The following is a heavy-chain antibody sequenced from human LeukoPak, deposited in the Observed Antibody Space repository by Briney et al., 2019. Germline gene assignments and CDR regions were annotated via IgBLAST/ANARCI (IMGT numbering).Heavy chain of an antibody. CDR2: IYHSGST. CDR3: ARERHGSTSSEFDY. CDR1: GYSISSGYY. V-gene: IGHV4-38-2*02. Sequence: SETLSLTCTVSGYSISSGYYWGWIRQPPGKGLEWIGSIYHSGSTYYNPSLKSRDTISLDTSKNQSSLKLSSVTAADTAVYYCARERHGSTSSEFDYWGQGTLVTVSS. D-gene: IGHD2-2*01. J-gene: IGHJ4*02.